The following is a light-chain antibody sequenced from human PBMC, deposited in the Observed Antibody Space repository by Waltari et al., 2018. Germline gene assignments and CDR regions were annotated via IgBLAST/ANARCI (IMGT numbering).Light chain of an antibody. CDR1: ESVPTKL. Sequence: EIVLTQSPGTLSLSPGERATLSCGASESVPTKLLAWYQQKPGQAPRLLIYGTSNRATYIPDRFSGSGSGTDFTLTINSLEPEDFAVYYCQQYSRSPWTFGQGTKVEIK. V-gene: IGKV3-20*01. J-gene: IGKJ1*01. CDR2: GTS. CDR3: QQYSRSPWT.